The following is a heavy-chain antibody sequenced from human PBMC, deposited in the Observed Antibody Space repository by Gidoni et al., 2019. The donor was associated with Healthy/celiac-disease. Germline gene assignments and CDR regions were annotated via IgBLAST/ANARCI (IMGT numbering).Heavy chain of an antibody. CDR3: ARGEGGYDSGY. CDR1: GGSISSYY. Sequence: QVQLQESGPGLVKPSQTLSLTCTVSGGSISSYYWSWIRQAPGKGLEWIGYIYYRGSTNYNPSHKSRVTISVDTSKNQVSLKLSSVTAADTAVYYCARGEGGYDSGYWGQGTLVTVSS. J-gene: IGHJ4*02. V-gene: IGHV4-59*01. D-gene: IGHD5-12*01. CDR2: IYYRGST.